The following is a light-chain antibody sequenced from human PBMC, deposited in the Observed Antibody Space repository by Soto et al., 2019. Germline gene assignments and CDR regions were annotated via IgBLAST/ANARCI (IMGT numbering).Light chain of an antibody. V-gene: IGKV1-39*01. CDR1: QSVSKY. Sequence: DIQMTQSPSSLSASVGDRVTITSRASQSVSKYLNWYQQNPGKAPKLLIYGAISLHSGVPSRFSGSGSETYFTLTISTLLSEDFASYYCQQSYSTPGTFGQGTKVEIK. CDR2: GAI. J-gene: IGKJ1*01. CDR3: QQSYSTPGT.